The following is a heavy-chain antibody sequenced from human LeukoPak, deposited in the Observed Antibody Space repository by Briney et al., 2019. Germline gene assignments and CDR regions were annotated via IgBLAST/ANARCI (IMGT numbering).Heavy chain of an antibody. V-gene: IGHV3-23*01. CDR2: ISGSGGST. CDR1: GFTFSSYA. J-gene: IGHJ4*02. D-gene: IGHD6-6*01. Sequence: GGSLRLSCAASGFTFSSYAMSWVRQAPGKGLEWVSAISGSGGSTYYADSVKGRFTISRDNSKNTLYLQMNSLRAEDTAVYYCAKVVKGSSSSPWSYWGQGTLVTVSS. CDR3: AKVVKGSSSSPWSY.